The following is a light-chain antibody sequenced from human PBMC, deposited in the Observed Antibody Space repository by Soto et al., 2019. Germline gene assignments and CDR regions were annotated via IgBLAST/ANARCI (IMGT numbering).Light chain of an antibody. CDR3: PQRSNSIT. CDR1: QGVSSY. Sequence: VLPQSDAPLTVSPGERSPLSCRASQGVSSYLAWYQQKPGQAPSLLIYDSSNRATGIPARFSGSVSGTDFTLTISSLEPEDFAVYYCPQRSNSITFGTGTRVEIK. J-gene: IGKJ5*01. V-gene: IGKV3-11*01. CDR2: DSS.